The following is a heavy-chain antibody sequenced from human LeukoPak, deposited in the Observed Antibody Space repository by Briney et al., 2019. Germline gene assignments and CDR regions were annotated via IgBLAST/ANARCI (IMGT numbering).Heavy chain of an antibody. CDR2: TCYRSKWYN. V-gene: IGHV6-1*01. J-gene: IGHJ4*02. CDR3: ARGYGFDY. Sequence: SQTLSLTCAISGDSVSGNTTAWNWIRQSPSRGLEWLGRTCYRSKWYNDYAVSVKSRITINPDTSKNQFSLQLNSVTPEDTAVYCCARGYGFDYWGQGILVTVSS. CDR1: GDSVSGNTTA. D-gene: IGHD2-15*01.